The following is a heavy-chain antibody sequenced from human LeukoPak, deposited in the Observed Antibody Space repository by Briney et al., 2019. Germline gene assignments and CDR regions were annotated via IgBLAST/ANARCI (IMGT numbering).Heavy chain of an antibody. CDR2: ISYDGSNK. J-gene: IGHJ5*02. CDR3: ARGGSSGWRNWFDP. D-gene: IGHD6-19*01. Sequence: GRSLRLSCAASGFTFSSYGMHWVRQAPGKGLEWVAVISYDGSNKYYADSVKGRFTISRENAKNSLYLQMNSLRAGDTAVYYCARGGSSGWRNWFDPWGQGTLVTVSS. V-gene: IGHV3-30*03. CDR1: GFTFSSYG.